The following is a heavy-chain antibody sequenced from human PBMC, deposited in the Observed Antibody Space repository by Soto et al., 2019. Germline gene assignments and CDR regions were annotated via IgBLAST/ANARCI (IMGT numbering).Heavy chain of an antibody. CDR2: SSASGRSR. J-gene: IGHJ4*02. CDR3: AKDGNWLDVYFDV. V-gene: IGHV3-23*01. Sequence: VGSLRVSCVVSGIEFSNYAMSWVRQAPGKGLEWVSISSASGRSRYHADSVKGRFTISRDNSKNTVYLHMTNLRAEDTAVYYCAKDGNWLDVYFDVWGQGTPVTVSS. D-gene: IGHD5-12*01. CDR1: GIEFSNYA.